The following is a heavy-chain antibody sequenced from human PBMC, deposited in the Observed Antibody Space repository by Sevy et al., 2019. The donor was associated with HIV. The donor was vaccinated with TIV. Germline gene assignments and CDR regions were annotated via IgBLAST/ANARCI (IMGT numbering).Heavy chain of an antibody. CDR2: IRSKAYGGTT. Sequence: GGSLGLSCTASGFTFGEYVMSWVRQAPGKGLEWVGFIRSKAYGGTTEYAAAVRARFTISRDDSKSMAYLEMNSLKTEYTAVYYCFGGGGATDWGMDVWGQGTTVTVSS. J-gene: IGHJ6*02. D-gene: IGHD1-26*01. CDR3: FGGGGATDWGMDV. V-gene: IGHV3-49*04. CDR1: GFTFGEYV.